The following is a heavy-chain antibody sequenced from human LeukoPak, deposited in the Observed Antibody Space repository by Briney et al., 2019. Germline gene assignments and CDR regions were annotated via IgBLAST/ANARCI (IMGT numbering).Heavy chain of an antibody. J-gene: IGHJ4*02. CDR2: IYPGDSDT. CDR3: ARSDTAMVNLFDY. Sequence: GESLKISCKGSGYSFTNYWIGWVRQMPGKGLEWMGIIYPGDSDTRYSPSFQGQVTISADKSISTAYLQWSGLKASDTAMYYCARSDTAMVNLFDYWGQGTLVTVSS. D-gene: IGHD5-18*01. V-gene: IGHV5-51*01. CDR1: GYSFTNYW.